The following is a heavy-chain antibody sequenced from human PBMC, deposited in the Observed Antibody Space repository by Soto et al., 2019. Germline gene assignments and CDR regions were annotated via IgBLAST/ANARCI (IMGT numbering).Heavy chain of an antibody. CDR1: GFTFSSYW. J-gene: IGHJ4*02. CDR2: CRNKANRYTT. Sequence: PGGSLRLSCAASGFTFSSYWMHWVRQAPGKGLEWVGRCRNKANRYTTEYAASVKGRFTISRDDSKNSLYVQMNSLKTEDTAVYYCVRGHNSFDNWGQGTLVTVSS. V-gene: IGHV3-72*01. CDR3: VRGHNSFDN.